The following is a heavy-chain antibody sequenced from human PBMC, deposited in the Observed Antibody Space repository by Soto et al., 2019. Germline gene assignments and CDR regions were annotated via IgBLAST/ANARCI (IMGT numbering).Heavy chain of an antibody. Sequence: QVQLQESGPGLVKPSGTLSLTCAVSGGSISSSNWWSWVRQPPGKGLEWIGEIYHSGSTNYNPSPNSRVTTSXXKXKXXSPLKLSSVTAAATAVYYCARDREAYYSNYYGMDVWGQGTTVTVSS. CDR2: IYHSGST. CDR3: ARDREAYYSNYYGMDV. V-gene: IGHV4-4*02. J-gene: IGHJ6*02. CDR1: GGSISSSNW.